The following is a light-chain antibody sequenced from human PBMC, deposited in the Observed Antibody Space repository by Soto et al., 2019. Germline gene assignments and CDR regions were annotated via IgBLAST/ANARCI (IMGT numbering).Light chain of an antibody. CDR1: QSVSSY. V-gene: IGKV3D-15*01. CDR3: QQYFSAPLT. Sequence: EIVMTQSPATLSVSPGERATLSCRASQSVSSYLAWYQQKPGQAPRLLIYDASNRATGIPARFSGSGSGTDFTLTINNLQPEDVAVYYCQQYFSAPLTFGGGTKVDIK. CDR2: DAS. J-gene: IGKJ4*01.